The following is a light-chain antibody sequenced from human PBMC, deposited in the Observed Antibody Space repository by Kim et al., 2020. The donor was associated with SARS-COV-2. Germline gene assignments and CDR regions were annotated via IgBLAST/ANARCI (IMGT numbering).Light chain of an antibody. CDR2: NVS. CDR3: SSYTTSSTLV. J-gene: IGLJ2*01. CDR1: SSDVGDYDY. Sequence: LTQPASVSGSPGQSITISCTGSSSDVGDYDYVSWYQQHPGKAPKLLIYNVSDRPSGVSNRFSGSESGNTASLTISGLQAVDEADYYCSSYTTSSTLVFGGGTKVTVL. V-gene: IGLV2-14*03.